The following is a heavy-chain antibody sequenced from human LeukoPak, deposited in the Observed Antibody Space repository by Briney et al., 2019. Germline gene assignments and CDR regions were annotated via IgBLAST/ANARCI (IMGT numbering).Heavy chain of an antibody. J-gene: IGHJ4*02. V-gene: IGHV3-23*01. CDR3: AMDPNRGTDY. CDR2: IGISGGGI. CDR1: GFTFSTYT. D-gene: IGHD3-10*01. Sequence: PGGSLRLSRIASGFTFSTYTMYWVRQAPGKGLEWVSIIGISGGGIHYADSVKGRFTISRDDSKNTLYLQMNSLRVDDTAVYYCAMDPNRGTDYWGQGVLVTVSS.